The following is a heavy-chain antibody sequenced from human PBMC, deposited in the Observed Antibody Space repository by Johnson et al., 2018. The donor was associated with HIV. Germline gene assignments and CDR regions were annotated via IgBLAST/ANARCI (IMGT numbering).Heavy chain of an antibody. J-gene: IGHJ3*02. V-gene: IGHV3-30*14. CDR3: ARGPPYYDSSGGYAFDI. Sequence: QVQLVESGGGVVQPGRSLRASCAASGFGFSRYVMHWVRQAPGKGLEWVAVISYDGTTKYYAGSVKGRFPISRENAKNSLYLQMNSLRAGDTAVYYCARGPPYYDSSGGYAFDIWGQGTVVAVSS. D-gene: IGHD3-22*01. CDR1: GFGFSRYV. CDR2: ISYDGTTK.